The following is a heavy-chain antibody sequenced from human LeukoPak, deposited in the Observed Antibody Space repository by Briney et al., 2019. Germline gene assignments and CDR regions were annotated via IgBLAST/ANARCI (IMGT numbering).Heavy chain of an antibody. Sequence: SETLSLTCTVSGGSISSGSYYWSWIRQPAGKGLEWIGRIYTSGSTNYNPSLKSRVTISVDTSKDQFSLKLSSVTAAETAVYYCARARVGAMSHYFDYWGQGTLVTVSS. V-gene: IGHV4-61*02. J-gene: IGHJ4*02. CDR2: IYTSGST. CDR3: ARARVGAMSHYFDY. CDR1: GGSISSGSYY. D-gene: IGHD1-26*01.